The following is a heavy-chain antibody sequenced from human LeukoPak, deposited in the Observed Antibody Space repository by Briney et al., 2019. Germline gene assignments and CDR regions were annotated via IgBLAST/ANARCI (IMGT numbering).Heavy chain of an antibody. CDR1: GFTFSSYA. V-gene: IGHV3-23*01. J-gene: IGHJ4*02. CDR3: ATYVRGDFDY. D-gene: IGHD3-10*02. Sequence: GGPLRLSCAPSGFTFSSYAMSWVRQAPGKGLEWVSTISGGGGSTWYADSVKGRFTISRDNSKNTLYLQLSSLRADDTAVYYCATYVRGDFDYWGQGTLVTVSS. CDR2: ISGGGGST.